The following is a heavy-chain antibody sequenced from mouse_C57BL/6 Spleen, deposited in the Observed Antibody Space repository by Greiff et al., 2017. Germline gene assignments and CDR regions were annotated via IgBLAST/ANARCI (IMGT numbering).Heavy chain of an antibody. CDR2: IRLKSDNYAT. CDR1: GFTFSNYW. V-gene: IGHV6-3*01. CDR3: TGCGYAMDY. Sequence: EVMLVESGGGLVQPGGSMKLSCVASGFTFSNYWMNWVRQSPEKGLEWVAQIRLKSDNYATHYAESVKGRFTISRDDSKSRVYLQMNNLRAEDTGIYYCTGCGYAMDYWGQGTSVTVSS. J-gene: IGHJ4*01.